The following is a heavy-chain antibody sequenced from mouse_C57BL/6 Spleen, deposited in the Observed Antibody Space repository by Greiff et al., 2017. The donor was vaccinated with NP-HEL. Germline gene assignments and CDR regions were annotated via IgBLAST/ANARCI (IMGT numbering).Heavy chain of an antibody. CDR1: GFSLTSYG. V-gene: IGHV2-2*01. Sequence: VKLVESGPGLVQPSQSLSITCTVSGFSLTSYGVHWVRQSPGKGLEWLGVIWSGGSTDYNAAFISRLSISKDNSKSQVFFKMNSLQADDTAIYYCARKPITTVPLYAMDYWGQGTSVTVSS. J-gene: IGHJ4*01. CDR2: IWSGGST. CDR3: ARKPITTVPLYAMDY. D-gene: IGHD1-1*01.